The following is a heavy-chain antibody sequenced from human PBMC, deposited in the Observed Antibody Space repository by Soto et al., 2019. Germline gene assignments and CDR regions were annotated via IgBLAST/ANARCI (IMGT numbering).Heavy chain of an antibody. CDR3: AENFRAYSSSSRVGNSFDP. J-gene: IGHJ5*02. Sequence: ASVKVSCKASGYTFTGYYMHWVRQAPGQGLEWMGWINPNSGGTNYAQKFQGRVTMTRDTSISTAYMELSRLRSDDTAVYYCAENFRAYSSSSRVGNSFDPWGQGTLVTV. CDR1: GYTFTGYY. CDR2: INPNSGGT. D-gene: IGHD6-6*01. V-gene: IGHV1-2*02.